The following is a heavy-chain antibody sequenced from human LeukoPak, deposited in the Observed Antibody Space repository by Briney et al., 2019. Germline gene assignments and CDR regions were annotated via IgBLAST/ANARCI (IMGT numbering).Heavy chain of an antibody. Sequence: GDSLKISCKGSGYSFTNYWIGWVRQMPGKGLEWMGIIYPGDSDTRYSPSFQGQVTISADKSISTAYLQWSSLKASDTAMYYCARGYYDILTGYFWFDPWGQGTLVTVSS. D-gene: IGHD3-9*01. CDR1: GYSFTNYW. CDR2: IYPGDSDT. V-gene: IGHV5-51*01. CDR3: ARGYYDILTGYFWFDP. J-gene: IGHJ5*02.